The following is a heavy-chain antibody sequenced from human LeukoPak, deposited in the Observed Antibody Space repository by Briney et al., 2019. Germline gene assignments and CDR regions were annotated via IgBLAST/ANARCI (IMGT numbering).Heavy chain of an antibody. CDR1: GGTFSSYA. CDR2: IIPIFGTA. Sequence: ASVKVSCKASGGTFSSYAISWVRQAPGQGLEWMGGIIPIFGTANYAQKFQGRVTITADESTSTAYMELSSLRSEDTAVYYCARGIAAAGIPFDYWGQGTLVTVSS. CDR3: ARGIAAAGIPFDY. V-gene: IGHV1-69*01. J-gene: IGHJ4*02. D-gene: IGHD6-13*01.